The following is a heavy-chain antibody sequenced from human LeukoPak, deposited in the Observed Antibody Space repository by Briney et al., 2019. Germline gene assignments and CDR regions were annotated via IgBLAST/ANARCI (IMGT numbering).Heavy chain of an antibody. D-gene: IGHD2-2*01. V-gene: IGHV3-30-3*01. Sequence: GGSLRLSCAASGVTFSSYAMHWVRQAPGKGLEWVAVISYDGSNKYYADSVKGRFTISRDNSKNTLYLQMNNLRAEDTAVYYCVSFYETYWGRGTLVTVSS. CDR3: VSFYETY. CDR2: ISYDGSNK. J-gene: IGHJ4*02. CDR1: GVTFSSYA.